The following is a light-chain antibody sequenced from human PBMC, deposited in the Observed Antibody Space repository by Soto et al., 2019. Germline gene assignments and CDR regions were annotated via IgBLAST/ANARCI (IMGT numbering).Light chain of an antibody. J-gene: IGKJ4*01. CDR3: QQGYNAPLT. CDR1: QTIATY. CDR2: SAS. Sequence: DIPMTQSPSSLSASVGDRVTITCRASQTIATYLNWYKQKPGKAPKLLIYSASSLQSGVPSGFSGSGSRTDFTLTIISLQPEEFATYYCQQGYNAPLTFGGGTKMEI. V-gene: IGKV1-39*01.